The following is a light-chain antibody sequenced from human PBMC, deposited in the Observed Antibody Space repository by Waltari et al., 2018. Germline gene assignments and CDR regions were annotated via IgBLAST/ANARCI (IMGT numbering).Light chain of an antibody. J-gene: IGLJ1*01. V-gene: IGLV1-44*01. CDR1: SSNIGSNT. CDR2: SNN. CDR3: AAWDDSLNGLYV. Sequence: QSVLTQPPSASGTPGQRVTISCSGSSSNIGSNTVTWYQQLPGTAPKLLIYSNNQRPSGVPVRFSGSKSVTSASLAISWLQSEDEADYYCAAWDDSLNGLYVFGTGTKVTVL.